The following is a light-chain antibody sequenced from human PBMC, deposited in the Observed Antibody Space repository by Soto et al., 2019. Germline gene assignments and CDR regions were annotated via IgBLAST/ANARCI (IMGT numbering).Light chain of an antibody. CDR2: HVI. J-gene: IGLJ3*02. CDR3: GSYTSATTWV. Sequence: QSVLTQPASVSGSPGQSITISCTGTSSDIGRYDYVSWYQQFPGKAPKLMIYHVINRPSGVSDRFSGSKSGNSASLSISGLQPEDEASYFCGSYTSATTWVFGGGTKLTVL. CDR1: SSDIGRYDY. V-gene: IGLV2-14*03.